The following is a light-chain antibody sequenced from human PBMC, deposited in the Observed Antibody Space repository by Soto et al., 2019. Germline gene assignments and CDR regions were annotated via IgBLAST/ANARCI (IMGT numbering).Light chain of an antibody. V-gene: IGKV3-20*01. J-gene: IGKJ1*01. CDR1: QSVSSY. Sequence: ESLLTPSPATPSLSPGERATLSCRASQSVSSYLAWYQQKPGQTPRLLIYGASSRATGIPDRFSGSGSGTDFTLTISRLEPEDFAVYYCQQYGRSPWTFGQGTKVDIK. CDR2: GAS. CDR3: QQYGRSPWT.